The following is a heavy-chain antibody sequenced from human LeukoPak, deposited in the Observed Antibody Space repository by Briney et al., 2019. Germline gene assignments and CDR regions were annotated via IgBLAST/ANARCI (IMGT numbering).Heavy chain of an antibody. CDR2: ISYDGGIK. V-gene: IGHV3-30*03. J-gene: IGHJ4*02. Sequence: PGRSLRLSCAASGFTFSRYGIHWVRQAPGKGLGWVAVISYDGGIKYYADSVKGRFTISRDNAKNSLYLQMNSLRAEDTAVYYCARVLGAYSNVYGPDFDYWGQGTLVTVSS. D-gene: IGHD3-16*01. CDR1: GFTFSRYG. CDR3: ARVLGAYSNVYGPDFDY.